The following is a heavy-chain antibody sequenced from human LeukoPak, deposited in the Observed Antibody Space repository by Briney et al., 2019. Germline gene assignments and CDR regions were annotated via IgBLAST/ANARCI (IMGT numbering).Heavy chain of an antibody. V-gene: IGHV3-7*03. CDR1: GFTFSSYW. D-gene: IGHD3-3*01. CDR3: ASYRRLVFWSAHSSGGHWFDP. J-gene: IGHJ5*02. CDR2: IKQDVSEK. Sequence: GGSLRLSCAASGFTFSSYWVSWVRQAPGKGLEWVANIKQDVSEKYYVDSVKGRFTNSRDNAKNSLYLQMNSLRAEDTAVYYCASYRRLVFWSAHSSGGHWFDPWGQGTLVTVSS.